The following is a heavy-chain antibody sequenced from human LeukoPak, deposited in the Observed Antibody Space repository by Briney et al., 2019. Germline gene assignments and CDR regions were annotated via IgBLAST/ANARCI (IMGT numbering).Heavy chain of an antibody. CDR2: INTNTGNP. CDR3: ATSPTYYYDSSGYPRIYNWFDP. V-gene: IGHV7-4-1*02. D-gene: IGHD3-22*01. CDR1: GYTFTSYA. Sequence: GPSVKVSCKASGYTFTSYAMNWVRQAPGQGLEWMGWINTNTGNPTYAQGFTGRFVFSLDTSVSTAYLQISSLKAEDTAVYYCATSPTYYYDSSGYPRIYNWFDPWGQGTLVTVSS. J-gene: IGHJ5*02.